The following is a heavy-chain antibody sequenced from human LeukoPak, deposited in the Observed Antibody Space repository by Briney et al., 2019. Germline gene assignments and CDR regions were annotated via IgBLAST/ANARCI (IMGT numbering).Heavy chain of an antibody. V-gene: IGHV4-4*07. J-gene: IGHJ4*02. CDR2: IYTSGST. CDR3: AREVLEMGGIAAAD. Sequence: SETLSLTCTVSGGSISSYYWSWIRQPAGKGLEWIGRIYTSGSTNYNPPLKSRVTMSVDTSKNQFSLKLSSVTAADTAVYYCAREVLEMGGIAAADWGQGTLVTVSS. D-gene: IGHD6-13*01. CDR1: GGSISSYY.